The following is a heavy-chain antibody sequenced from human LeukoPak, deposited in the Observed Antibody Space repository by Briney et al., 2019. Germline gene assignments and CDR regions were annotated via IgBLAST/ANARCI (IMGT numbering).Heavy chain of an antibody. CDR1: GFSFSKYS. Sequence: GSLRLSCVASGFSFSKYSMNWVRQPPGKGLEWIGDINHSGSTNYNPSLKSRVTISVDTSKNQFSLKLSSVTAADTAVYYCARHSRRCYDILTGYYTHCFDYWGQGTLVTVSS. CDR2: INHSGST. J-gene: IGHJ4*02. CDR3: ARHSRRCYDILTGYYTHCFDY. D-gene: IGHD3-9*01. V-gene: IGHV4-34*01.